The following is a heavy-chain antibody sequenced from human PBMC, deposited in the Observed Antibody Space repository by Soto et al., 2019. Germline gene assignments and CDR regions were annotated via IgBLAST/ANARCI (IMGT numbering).Heavy chain of an antibody. Sequence: SETLSLTCAVYGGSFSGYYWSWIRQPPGKGLEWIGEINHSGITNYNPSLKSRVTISVDTSKNQFSLKLSSVTAADTAVYYCASRRLVNYYYYMDVWGKGTTVTVS. CDR2: INHSGIT. D-gene: IGHD6-19*01. J-gene: IGHJ6*03. V-gene: IGHV4-34*01. CDR3: ASRRLVNYYYYMDV. CDR1: GGSFSGYY.